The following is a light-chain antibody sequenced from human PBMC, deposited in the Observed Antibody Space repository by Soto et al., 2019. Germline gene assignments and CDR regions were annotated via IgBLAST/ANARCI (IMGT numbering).Light chain of an antibody. CDR2: DAS. Sequence: IVLTQSPATLSVSPGERATLSCRASQSVSSYLNWYQQKPGQAPRLLIYDASNRATGIPARFSGSGSGTDFTVTISSLEPEDLAVYYCQQRSNWPSVYTFGQGTKLEIK. V-gene: IGKV3-11*01. CDR3: QQRSNWPSVYT. CDR1: QSVSSY. J-gene: IGKJ2*01.